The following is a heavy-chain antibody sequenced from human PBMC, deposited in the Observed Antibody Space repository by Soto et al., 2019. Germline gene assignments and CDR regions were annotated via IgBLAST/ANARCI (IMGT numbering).Heavy chain of an antibody. V-gene: IGHV3-23*01. Sequence: EVQLLETGGGLVQPGGSLRRSCAASGCTFSSYAMSWVRQAPGKGLEWVSAISGSGGSTYYADSVKGRFTISRDNSKNTLYLQMNSLRAEDTAVYYCAKARWLHLDFDYWGQGTLVTVSS. CDR3: AKARWLHLDFDY. J-gene: IGHJ4*02. CDR2: ISGSGGST. CDR1: GCTFSSYA. D-gene: IGHD5-12*01.